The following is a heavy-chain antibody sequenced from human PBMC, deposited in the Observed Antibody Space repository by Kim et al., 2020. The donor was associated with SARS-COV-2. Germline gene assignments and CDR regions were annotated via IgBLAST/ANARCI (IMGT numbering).Heavy chain of an antibody. CDR3: ARVEYSSSFWFDP. V-gene: IGHV3-21*01. CDR2: ISSSSSYI. Sequence: GGSLRLSCAASGFTFSSYSMNWVRQAPGKGLEWVSSISSSSSYIYYADSVKGRFTISRDNAKNSLYLQMNSLRAEDTAVYYCARVEYSSSFWFDPWGQGTLVTVSS. J-gene: IGHJ5*02. CDR1: GFTFSSYS. D-gene: IGHD6-6*01.